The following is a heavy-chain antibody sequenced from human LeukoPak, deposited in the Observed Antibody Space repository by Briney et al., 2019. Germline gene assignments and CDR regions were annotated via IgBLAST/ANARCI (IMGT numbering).Heavy chain of an antibody. CDR3: AKDRRTSDYYYGMDV. CDR2: ISWNSGTI. V-gene: IGHV3-9*01. J-gene: IGHJ6*02. CDR1: GFTFDDYA. Sequence: PGRSLRLSCAASGFTFDDYAMHWVRQAPGKGLEWVSGISWNSGTIGYADSVKGRFTISRDNAKNSLYLQMNSLRAEDTALYFCAKDRRTSDYYYGMDVWGQGTTVTVSS.